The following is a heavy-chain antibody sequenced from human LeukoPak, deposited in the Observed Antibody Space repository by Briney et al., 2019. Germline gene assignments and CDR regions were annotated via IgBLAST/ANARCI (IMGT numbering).Heavy chain of an antibody. CDR2: ISGSGGST. J-gene: IGHJ4*02. CDR1: GFTFSSYA. Sequence: PPGGSLRLSCAASGFTFSSYAMSWVRQAPGKGLEWVSAISGSGGSTYYADSVKGRFTISRDNSKNTLYLQMNSLRAEDTAVYYCATQLLGYCTNGVCHFDYWGQGTLVTVSS. CDR3: ATQLLGYCTNGVCHFDY. D-gene: IGHD2-8*01. V-gene: IGHV3-23*01.